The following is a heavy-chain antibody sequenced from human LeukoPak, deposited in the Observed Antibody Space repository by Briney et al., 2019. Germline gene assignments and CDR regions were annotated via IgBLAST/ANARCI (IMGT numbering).Heavy chain of an antibody. V-gene: IGHV3-21*01. D-gene: IGHD2-21*01. Sequence: GGSLRLSCAASGFTFSSYTMKWVRQAPGKGLEWVSSISGSSSYIYYADSVQGRFTISRDNAKNSLYLQMNSLRAEDTAVYYCARGGGYCGGDCYGIDYWGQGALVTVSS. J-gene: IGHJ4*02. CDR2: ISGSSSYI. CDR1: GFTFSSYT. CDR3: ARGGGYCGGDCYGIDY.